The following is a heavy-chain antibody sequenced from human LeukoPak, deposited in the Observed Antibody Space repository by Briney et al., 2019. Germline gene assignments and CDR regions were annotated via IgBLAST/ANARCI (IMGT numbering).Heavy chain of an antibody. CDR2: ISYDGSNK. Sequence: GGSLRLSCAASGFAFRTYPMHWVRQAPGKGLEWVAVISYDGSNKYYADSVKGRFTISRDNSKNTLYLQMNSLRAEDTAVYYCARALTIFGVGGQGTLVTVSS. CDR1: GFAFRTYP. D-gene: IGHD3-3*01. V-gene: IGHV3-30-3*01. CDR3: ARALTIFGV. J-gene: IGHJ4*02.